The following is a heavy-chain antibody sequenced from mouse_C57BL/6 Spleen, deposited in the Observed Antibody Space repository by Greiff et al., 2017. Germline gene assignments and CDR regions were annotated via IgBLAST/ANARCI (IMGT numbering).Heavy chain of an antibody. CDR1: GFTFSDYG. D-gene: IGHD2-5*01. J-gene: IGHJ2*01. CDR2: ISSGRSTI. V-gene: IGHV5-17*01. Sequence: EVQLQESGGGLVKPGGSLTLSCAASGFTFSDYGMHWVRQAPEKGLEWVAYISSGRSTIYYADTVKGRFTISRDNAKNTLFLQMTSLRSENTAMYYCAKDTIVTFDYWGQGTTLTVSS. CDR3: AKDTIVTFDY.